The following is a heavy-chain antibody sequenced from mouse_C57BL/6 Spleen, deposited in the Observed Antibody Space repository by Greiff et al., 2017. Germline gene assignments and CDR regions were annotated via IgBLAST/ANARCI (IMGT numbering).Heavy chain of an antibody. J-gene: IGHJ4*01. CDR2: ISSGGSYT. CDR3: ARRYSNYIYAMDY. CDR1: GFTFSSYG. Sequence: EVQLVESGGDLVKPGGSLKLSCAASGFTFSSYGMSWVRPTPDKRLEWVATISSGGSYTYYPDSVKGRFTISRDNAKNTLYLQMSSLKSEDTAMYYCARRYSNYIYAMDYWGQGTSVTVSS. D-gene: IGHD2-5*01. V-gene: IGHV5-6*01.